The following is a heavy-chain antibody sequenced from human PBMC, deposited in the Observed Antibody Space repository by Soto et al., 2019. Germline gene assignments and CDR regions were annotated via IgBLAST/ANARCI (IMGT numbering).Heavy chain of an antibody. V-gene: IGHV4-4*07. J-gene: IGHJ5*02. CDR2: IYTSGST. CDR1: GGSITSYH. D-gene: IGHD3-3*01. CDR3: ARVITIFGVVMANWFDP. Sequence: PSETLSLTCVVSGGSITSYHWSWIRQPAGKGLEWIGRIYTSGSTNYNPSLKSRVTMSVDTSKNQFSLKLSSVTAADTAVYYCARVITIFGVVMANWFDPWGQGTLVTVSS.